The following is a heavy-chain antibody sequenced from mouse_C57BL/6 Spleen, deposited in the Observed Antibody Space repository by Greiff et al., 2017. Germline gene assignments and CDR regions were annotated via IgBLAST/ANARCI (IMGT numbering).Heavy chain of an antibody. D-gene: IGHD2-1*01. Sequence: VQLKESGAELVRPGTSVKVSCKASGYAFTTYLIEWVKQRPGPGLEWIGVINPGSGGTNYNEKFKGKATLTADKSSSTAYMQLSSLTSEDSAVYCCARGGDYGNFDYWGQGTTLTVSS. V-gene: IGHV1-54*01. J-gene: IGHJ2*01. CDR2: INPGSGGT. CDR3: ARGGDYGNFDY. CDR1: GYAFTTYL.